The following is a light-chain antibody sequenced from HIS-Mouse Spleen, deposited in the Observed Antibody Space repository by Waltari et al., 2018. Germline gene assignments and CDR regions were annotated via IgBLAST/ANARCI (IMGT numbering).Light chain of an antibody. Sequence: QSALTQPASVSGSPGQSITIPCPGTSSDCWSYTLVSWYQQHPGKAPKLMIYEGSKRPSGVSNRFSGSKSGNTASLTISGLQAEDEADYYCCSYAGSSTWVFGGGTKLTVL. CDR2: EGS. CDR1: SSDCWSYTL. J-gene: IGLJ3*02. CDR3: CSYAGSSTWV. V-gene: IGLV2-23*01.